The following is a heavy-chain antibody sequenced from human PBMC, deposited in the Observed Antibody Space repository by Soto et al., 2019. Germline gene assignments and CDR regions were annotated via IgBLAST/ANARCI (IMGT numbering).Heavy chain of an antibody. D-gene: IGHD6-13*01. CDR3: ARCGAAATTSPPYYYYGMDV. CDR1: GXTVSSYC. CDR2: IWYDGSNK. J-gene: IGHJ6*02. Sequence: PXGSLRLTCAASGXTVSSYCMHWVRRAPGKGLEWVAFIWYDGSNKYYEDSVKGRFTIYRDNSKKTLYLQMNSLRAEDKAVYYCARCGAAATTSPPYYYYGMDVWGQGTTGTVS. V-gene: IGHV3-33*01.